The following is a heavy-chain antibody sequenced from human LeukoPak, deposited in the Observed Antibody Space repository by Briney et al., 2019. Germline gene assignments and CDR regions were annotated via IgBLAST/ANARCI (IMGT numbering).Heavy chain of an antibody. CDR3: ARQVVVMTAWFDP. CDR2: IIPIFGTA. CDR1: GGTFSSYA. Sequence: ASVKVSCRASGGTFSSYAISWVRQAPGQGLEWMGRIIPIFGTANYAQKFQGRVTITADESTSTAYMELSSLRSEDTAVYYCARQVVVMTAWFDPWGQGTLVTVSS. D-gene: IGHD3-22*01. V-gene: IGHV1-69*13. J-gene: IGHJ5*02.